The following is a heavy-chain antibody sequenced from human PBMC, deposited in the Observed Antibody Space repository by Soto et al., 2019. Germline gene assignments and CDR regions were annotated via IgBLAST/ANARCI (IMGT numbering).Heavy chain of an antibody. V-gene: IGHV3-23*01. CDR2: ITGSGDGA. J-gene: IGHJ4*02. CDR1: GFTFNNYA. D-gene: IGHD1-1*01. Sequence: EVQLLESGGGLVQPGGSLRLSCAASGFTFNNYAMSWVRRAPGKGLERVSAITGSGDGAFYADSVKGRFTISRDNSKNTLYLQMNSLRAEDTAVYYCGTQVSGAGTVYWGQGTLVTVSS. CDR3: GTQVSGAGTVY.